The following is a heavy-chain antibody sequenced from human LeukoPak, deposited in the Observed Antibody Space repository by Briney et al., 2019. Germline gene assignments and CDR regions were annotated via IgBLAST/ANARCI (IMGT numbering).Heavy chain of an antibody. CDR1: GGSFSGYY. V-gene: IGHV4-4*07. Sequence: PSETLSLTCAVYGGSFSGYYWSWIRQPAGKGLEWIGRIYTSGSTNYNPSLKSRVTMSVDTSKNQFSLKLSSVTAADTAVYYCARDRNDEDGWDYWGQGTLVTVSS. D-gene: IGHD1-1*01. CDR3: ARDRNDEDGWDY. CDR2: IYTSGST. J-gene: IGHJ4*02.